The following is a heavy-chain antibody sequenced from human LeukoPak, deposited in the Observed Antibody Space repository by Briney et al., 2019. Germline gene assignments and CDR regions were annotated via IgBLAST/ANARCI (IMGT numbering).Heavy chain of an antibody. CDR3: ARGQLVRGRAHDY. CDR1: GGSFSGYY. Sequence: SETLSLTCVVYGGSFSGYYWSWIRQPPGKGLEWIGEINHSGSTNYNPSLKSRVTISVGTSKNQFSLKLSSVTAADTAVYYCARGQLVRGRAHDYWGQGTLVTVSS. J-gene: IGHJ4*02. D-gene: IGHD3-10*01. V-gene: IGHV4-34*01. CDR2: INHSGST.